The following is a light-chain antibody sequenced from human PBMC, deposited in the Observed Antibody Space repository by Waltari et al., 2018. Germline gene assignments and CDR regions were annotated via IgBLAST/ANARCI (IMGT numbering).Light chain of an antibody. Sequence: QSVLTQPPSVSAAPGQKVTTSCSAGSSNLGPQHVSWYPQLPATVPKLLIYDTNKRPSGIPDRFSGSKSGTSATLGITGLQTGDEADYYCGTWDSSLSAVVFGGGTKLTVL. CDR1: SSNLGPQH. CDR3: GTWDSSLSAVV. CDR2: DTN. J-gene: IGLJ2*01. V-gene: IGLV1-51*01.